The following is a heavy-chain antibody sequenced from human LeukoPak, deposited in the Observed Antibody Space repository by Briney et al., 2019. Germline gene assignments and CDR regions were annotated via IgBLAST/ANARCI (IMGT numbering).Heavy chain of an antibody. J-gene: IGHJ4*02. CDR3: GNNYGDDGGN. V-gene: IGHV4-34*01. D-gene: IGHD4-17*01. CDR1: GGSFSGYY. CDR2: INHSGST. Sequence: NSSETLSLTCAVYGGSFSGYYWSWIRQPPGKGLEWIGEINHSGSTNYNPSLKSRVTISVDTSKNQFSLKLSSVTAADTAVYYCGNNYGDDGGNWGQGTLVTVSS.